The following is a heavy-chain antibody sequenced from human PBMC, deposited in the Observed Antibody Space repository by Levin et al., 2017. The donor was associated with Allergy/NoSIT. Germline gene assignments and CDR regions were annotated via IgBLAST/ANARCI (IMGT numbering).Heavy chain of an antibody. CDR1: GFTFSSYG. Sequence: GGSLRLSCAASGFTFSSYGMHWVRQAPGKGLEWVAVISYDGSNKYYADSVKGRFTISRDNSKNTLYLQMNSLRAEDTAVYYCAKGHTDYGEVVWYFDLWGRGTLVTVSS. CDR3: AKGHTDYGEVVWYFDL. CDR2: ISYDGSNK. J-gene: IGHJ2*01. V-gene: IGHV3-30*18. D-gene: IGHD4-17*01.